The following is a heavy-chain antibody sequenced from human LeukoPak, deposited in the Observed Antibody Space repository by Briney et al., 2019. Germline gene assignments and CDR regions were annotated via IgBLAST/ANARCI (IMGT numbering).Heavy chain of an antibody. J-gene: IGHJ6*03. CDR3: ARGRQEVSMIVVVMNAVSYYLDV. CDR1: GRSFSGYY. V-gene: IGHV4-34*01. D-gene: IGHD3-22*01. Sequence: PSETLSLTCAVYGRSFSGYYWTWIRQAPGKGLERIGEINPSGRISYNPSLKSRLTISVDASKNQFSLNLRSLTAADTAVYYCARGRQEVSMIVVVMNAVSYYLDVWGKGTTVNVS. CDR2: INPSGRI.